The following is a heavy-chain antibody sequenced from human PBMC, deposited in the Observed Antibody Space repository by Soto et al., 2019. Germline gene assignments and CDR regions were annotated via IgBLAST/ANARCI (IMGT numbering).Heavy chain of an antibody. CDR2: IIPILGIA. CDR3: ASQRLRAFDI. D-gene: IGHD6-19*01. J-gene: IGHJ3*02. Sequence: QVQLVQSGAEVKKPGSSVKVSCKASGGTFSSYTISWVRQAPGQGLEWMGRIIPILGIANYAQKFQGRVTITADKSTSPAYMDLSRMSSEDRAVYYCASQRLRAFDIWGQGTMVTVSS. V-gene: IGHV1-69*02. CDR1: GGTFSSYT.